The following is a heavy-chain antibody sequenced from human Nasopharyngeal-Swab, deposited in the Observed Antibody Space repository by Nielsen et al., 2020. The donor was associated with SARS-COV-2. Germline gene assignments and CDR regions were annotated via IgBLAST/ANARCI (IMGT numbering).Heavy chain of an antibody. D-gene: IGHD1-26*01. CDR1: GFTVSAFG. J-gene: IGHJ4*02. V-gene: IGHV3-33*05. CDR2: ISYDGHTQ. CDR3: AKPIVGASSTPFDY. Sequence: GGSLRLSCAASGFTVSAFGMHWVRQAPGEVLEWVAHISYDGHTQYYSDSVTGRFTISRDNSKNTLDLQMNSLRAEDTAVYYCAKPIVGASSTPFDYWGQGTLVTVSS.